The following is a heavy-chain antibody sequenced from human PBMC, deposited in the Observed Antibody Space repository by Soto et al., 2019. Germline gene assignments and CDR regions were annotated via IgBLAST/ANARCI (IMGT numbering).Heavy chain of an antibody. J-gene: IGHJ6*02. CDR3: ARFRTYYDFWSGYPLSTTYYYSGMDV. CDR2: IDWDDDK. D-gene: IGHD3-3*01. V-gene: IGHV2-70*01. Sequence: SGPTLVNPTQTLTLTCTFSGFSLSTSGMCVSWIRQPPGKALEWLALIDWDDDKYYSTSLKTRLTISKDTSKNQVVLTMTNMDPVDTATYYCARFRTYYDFWSGYPLSTTYYYSGMDVWGQGPKVPVYS. CDR1: GFSLSTSGMC.